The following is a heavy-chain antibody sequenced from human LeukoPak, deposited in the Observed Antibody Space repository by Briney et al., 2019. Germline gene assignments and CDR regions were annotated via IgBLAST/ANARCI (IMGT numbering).Heavy chain of an antibody. Sequence: GGSLRLSCAASGFTFSSYAMSWVRQAPGKGLEWVSAISGSGGSTYYADSVKGRFTISRDNSKNTLYLQMNSLRAEDTAVYYCAKVRYPYRNIVVVVAATFDYWGQGTLVTVSS. CDR2: ISGSGGST. CDR3: AKVRYPYRNIVVVVAATFDY. CDR1: GFTFSSYA. V-gene: IGHV3-23*01. D-gene: IGHD2-15*01. J-gene: IGHJ4*02.